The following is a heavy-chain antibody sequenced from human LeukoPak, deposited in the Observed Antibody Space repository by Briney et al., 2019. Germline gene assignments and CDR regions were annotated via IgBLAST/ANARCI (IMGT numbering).Heavy chain of an antibody. Sequence: SSETLSLTCTVSGGSISSYYWSWIRQPAGKGLEWLGHIYTTGSTNYDPSLKSRVTMSVDTSKNQFSLKLSSVTAADTAVYYCAREPRLAGATAYYFDYWGQGTLVTVSS. CDR2: IYTTGST. CDR1: GGSISSYY. V-gene: IGHV4-4*07. D-gene: IGHD1-26*01. CDR3: AREPRLAGATAYYFDY. J-gene: IGHJ4*02.